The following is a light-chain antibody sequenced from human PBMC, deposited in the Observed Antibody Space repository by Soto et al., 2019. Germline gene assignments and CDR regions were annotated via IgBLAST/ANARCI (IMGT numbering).Light chain of an antibody. CDR3: QQRSSWPLT. J-gene: IGKJ4*01. CDR2: DAS. V-gene: IGKV3-11*01. Sequence: ETVLTQSPATLSLSPGERAILSCRASQSVSTYLAWYQQKPGQAPRLLISDASNRATVIPARFSGSGSGTDFTLTISSLEPEDFAVYYCQQRSSWPLTFGGGTKVEIK. CDR1: QSVSTY.